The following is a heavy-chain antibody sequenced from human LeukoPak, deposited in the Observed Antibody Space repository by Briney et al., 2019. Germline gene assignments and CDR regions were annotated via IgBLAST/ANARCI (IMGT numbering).Heavy chain of an antibody. J-gene: IGHJ4*02. CDR3: ARDPAMEDFDY. CDR2: IYYSGST. Sequence: PSETLSLTCTVSGGSISSSSYYWGWIRQPPGKGLEWIGSIYYSGSTYYNPSLKSRVTISVDTSKNQFSLKLSSVTAADTAVYYCARDPAMEDFDYRGQGTLVTVSS. V-gene: IGHV4-39*07. D-gene: IGHD3-3*01. CDR1: GGSISSSSYY.